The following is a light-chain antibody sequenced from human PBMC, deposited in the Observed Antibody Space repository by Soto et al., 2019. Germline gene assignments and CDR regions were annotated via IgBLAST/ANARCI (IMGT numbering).Light chain of an antibody. J-gene: IGLJ1*01. CDR3: ATWDDSLNAYV. CDR1: SSNIGSNS. CDR2: SNN. V-gene: IGLV1-44*01. Sequence: QSVLTQPPSVSGTPAQRVTISCSGSSSNIGSNSVNWYHQLPGTAPRLLIYSNNQRPSGVPDRFSGSKSGTSASMAFSGLQSEDEADYYCATWDDSLNAYVCGFGTKGPS.